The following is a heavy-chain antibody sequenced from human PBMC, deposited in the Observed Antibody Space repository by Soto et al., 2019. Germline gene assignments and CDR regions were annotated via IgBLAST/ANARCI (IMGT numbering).Heavy chain of an antibody. V-gene: IGHV4-59*01. Sequence: SETLSLTCTLSAVSISSYYWSRFRQPPGKGLEWIGYIYYSGSTNYHPSLKSRVTISVDTSKNQCSLKLSSVTAADTAVYYCARVRVVGATARIDACHIWGQGTMVTVS. CDR3: ARVRVVGATARIDACHI. D-gene: IGHD1-26*01. CDR2: IYYSGST. CDR1: AVSISSYY. J-gene: IGHJ3*02.